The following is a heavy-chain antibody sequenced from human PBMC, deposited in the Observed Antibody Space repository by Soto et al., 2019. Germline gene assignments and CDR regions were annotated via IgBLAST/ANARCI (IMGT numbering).Heavy chain of an antibody. D-gene: IGHD4-4*01. J-gene: IGHJ6*02. CDR3: ARDLASCDSNEDAAFYYYSTMDV. Sequence: QVQLVESGGGVVQPGKSLRLSCAASGFAFNIYGFHWVRQAPGKGLEWVAVIYSDGGEKHYADSVKGRFSISRDNSKNTLYLDLNSLRADDTAVYSCARDLASCDSNEDAAFYYYSTMDVWGQGTTVTVSS. V-gene: IGHV3-33*01. CDR2: IYSDGGEK. CDR1: GFAFNIYG.